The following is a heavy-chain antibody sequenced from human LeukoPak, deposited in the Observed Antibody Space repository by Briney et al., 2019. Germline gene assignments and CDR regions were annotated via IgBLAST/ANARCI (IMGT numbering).Heavy chain of an antibody. CDR3: ARDRSQGYYDFWSGYSGDYYFDY. V-gene: IGHV3-7*01. J-gene: IGHJ4*02. D-gene: IGHD3-3*01. CDR2: IKQDGSEK. Sequence: GGSLRLSCAASGFTFGSYWMSWVRQAPGKGLEWVANIKQDGSEKYYVDSVKGRFTISRDNDKNSLYLQMNSLRAEDTAVYYCARDRSQGYYDFWSGYSGDYYFDYWGQGTLVTVSS. CDR1: GFTFGSYW.